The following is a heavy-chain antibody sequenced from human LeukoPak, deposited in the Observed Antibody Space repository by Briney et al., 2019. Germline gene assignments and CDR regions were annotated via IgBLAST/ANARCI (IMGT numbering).Heavy chain of an antibody. J-gene: IGHJ4*02. Sequence: SETLSLTCTVSGGSISSSSYYWGWIRQPPGKGLEWIGSIYYSGSTYHNPSLKSRVTISVDTSKNQFSLKLSSVTAADTAVYYCARDLGYYDTLFDYWGQGTLVTVSS. D-gene: IGHD3-22*01. CDR2: IYYSGST. CDR1: GGSISSSSYY. V-gene: IGHV4-39*02. CDR3: ARDLGYYDTLFDY.